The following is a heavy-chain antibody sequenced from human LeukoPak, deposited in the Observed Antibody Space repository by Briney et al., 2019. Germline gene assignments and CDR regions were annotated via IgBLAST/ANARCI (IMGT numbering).Heavy chain of an antibody. J-gene: IGHJ4*02. Sequence: PSETLSLTCTVSGGSIISSSCYWGWIRQPPGKGLEWIGSIYYSGNTYYNPSLKSRVTISVDTSKNQFSLKLSSVTAADTAVYYCVGAITQLPGFDYWGQGALVTVSS. D-gene: IGHD2-2*01. CDR1: GGSIISSSCY. CDR2: IYYSGNT. V-gene: IGHV4-39*07. CDR3: VGAITQLPGFDY.